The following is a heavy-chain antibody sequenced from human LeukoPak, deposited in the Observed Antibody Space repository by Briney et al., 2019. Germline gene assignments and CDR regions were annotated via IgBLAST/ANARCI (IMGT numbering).Heavy chain of an antibody. CDR2: ISYDGSNK. J-gene: IGHJ4*02. D-gene: IGHD5-18*01. V-gene: IGHV3-30-3*01. CDR1: GFTFSSYA. Sequence: GRSLRLSCAASGFTFSSYAMHWVRQAPGKGLEWVAVISYDGSNKYYADSVKGRFTISRDNSKNTLYLQMNSLRAEDTAVYYCARDPGYSYGLLSYWGQGTLVTVSS. CDR3: ARDPGYSYGLLSY.